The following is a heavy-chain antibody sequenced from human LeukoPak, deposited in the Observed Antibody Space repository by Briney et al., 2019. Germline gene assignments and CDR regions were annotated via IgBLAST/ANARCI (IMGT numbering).Heavy chain of an antibody. V-gene: IGHV3-30*03. J-gene: IGHJ4*02. CDR2: ISYDGSNK. D-gene: IGHD3-22*01. CDR1: GFTFRSYG. CDR3: ARERTYYYDSNPDYFDY. Sequence: GGSLRLSCAASGFTFRSYGIHWVRQAPGKGLEWVAVISYDGSNKYYADSVKGRFTISRDNSKNTLYLQMNSLRAEDTAVYYCARERTYYYDSNPDYFDYWGQGTLVTVSS.